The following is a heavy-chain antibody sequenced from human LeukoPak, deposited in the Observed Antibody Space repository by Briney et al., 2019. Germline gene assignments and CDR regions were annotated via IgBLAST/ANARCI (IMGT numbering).Heavy chain of an antibody. V-gene: IGHV4-59*08. CDR3: ARYPPYYDFWSGLYYYGVDV. D-gene: IGHD3-3*01. Sequence: SETLSLTCTVSGGSISSYYWSWIRQPPGKGLEWIGYIYYSGSTNYNPSLKSRVTISVDTSKNQFSLKLSSVTAADTAVYYCARYPPYYDFWSGLYYYGVDVWGQGTTVTVSS. CDR2: IYYSGST. J-gene: IGHJ6*02. CDR1: GGSISSYY.